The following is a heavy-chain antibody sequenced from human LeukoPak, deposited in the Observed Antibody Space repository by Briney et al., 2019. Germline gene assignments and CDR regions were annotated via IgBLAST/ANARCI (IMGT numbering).Heavy chain of an antibody. CDR3: ARLSSSWYQDWYFDL. V-gene: IGHV4-4*07. Sequence: SGTLSLTCAVSGGSICNYVWSCSRQPAGKGLWWIGRIYTSGSTNYNPSPKSQVTMSEDTSKKQFSLKLSSVTAADTAVYYCARLSSSWYQDWYFDLWGRGTLVTVSS. CDR2: IYTSGST. J-gene: IGHJ2*01. D-gene: IGHD6-13*01. CDR1: GGSICNYV.